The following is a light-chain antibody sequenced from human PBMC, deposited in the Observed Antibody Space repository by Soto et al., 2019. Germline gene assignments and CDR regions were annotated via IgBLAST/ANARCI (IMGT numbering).Light chain of an antibody. V-gene: IGKV1-5*03. CDR1: QSISIW. J-gene: IGKJ1*01. Sequence: IQMTQSPSTLSASVGDRVTITCRASQSISIWLAWYQQKPGKAPNLLISKASSLESGVPSRFIGSGSGTEFTLTIISLQPDDFATYYGQQDNNYPWTVGQGTKVEIK. CDR3: QQDNNYPWT. CDR2: KAS.